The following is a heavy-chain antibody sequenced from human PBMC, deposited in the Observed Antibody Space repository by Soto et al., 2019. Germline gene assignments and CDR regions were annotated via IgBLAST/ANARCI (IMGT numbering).Heavy chain of an antibody. CDR2: INWKSGSI. CDR3: AKDLGTRRGGGY. D-gene: IGHD3-16*01. V-gene: IGHV3-9*01. CDR1: GFTFDDYG. Sequence: EVQLVESGGGLVQPGRSLRLSCVASGFTFDDYGMHWVRQAPGKGLEWVSGINWKSGSIGYADSVKGRFTISRDNAKNYLYLQMNSLRVEDTALYFCAKDLGTRRGGGYWGQGTLVTVSS. J-gene: IGHJ4*02.